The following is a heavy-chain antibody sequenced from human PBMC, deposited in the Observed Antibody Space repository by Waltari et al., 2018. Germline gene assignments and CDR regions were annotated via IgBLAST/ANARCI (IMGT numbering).Heavy chain of an antibody. CDR3: AKDLWLPHDY. Sequence: EVQLLESGGGLVQPGGSLRLSCAASGFTFSSYAMSWVRQAPGKGLEWVSDISKSGGTTYDADSVKGRFTISRDNSKNTMYLQMNSLRVEDTAVYYCAKDLWLPHDYWGQGTLVTVSS. D-gene: IGHD5-12*01. J-gene: IGHJ4*02. V-gene: IGHV3-23*01. CDR2: ISKSGGTT. CDR1: GFTFSSYA.